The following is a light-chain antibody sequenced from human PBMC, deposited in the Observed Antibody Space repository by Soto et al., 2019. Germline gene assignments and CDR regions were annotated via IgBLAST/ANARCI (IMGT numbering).Light chain of an antibody. CDR3: QQYNTVWT. CDR2: DVS. V-gene: IGKV1-5*01. J-gene: IGKJ1*01. Sequence: IQMTPSPSTLSGSVGDTVTITCRASQTISSLLAWYQQKPGIAPKLLIYDVSNLESGVPSRFSGSGSGTEFTLTISGLHPDDAATYYCQQYNTVWTFGQGTKVDIK. CDR1: QTISSL.